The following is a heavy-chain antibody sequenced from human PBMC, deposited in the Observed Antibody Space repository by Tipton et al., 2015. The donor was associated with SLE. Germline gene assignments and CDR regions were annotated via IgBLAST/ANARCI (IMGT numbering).Heavy chain of an antibody. Sequence: TLSLTCTVSGGSISSGSYYWSWIRQPAGKGLEWIGRIYTSGSTNYNPSLKSRVTISVDTSKNHLSLKLTSVTAADTAVYFCARSSSVRTLLWPTFAYWGQGTLVTVSS. D-gene: IGHD2/OR15-2a*01. J-gene: IGHJ4*02. CDR1: GGSISSGSYY. CDR2: IYTSGST. V-gene: IGHV4-61*02. CDR3: ARSSSVRTLLWPTFAY.